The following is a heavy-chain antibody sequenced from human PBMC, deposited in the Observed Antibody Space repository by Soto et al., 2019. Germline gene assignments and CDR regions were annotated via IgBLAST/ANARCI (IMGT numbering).Heavy chain of an antibody. V-gene: IGHV1-69*13. J-gene: IGHJ6*02. CDR2: IIPIFGTA. CDR3: ARSHARTNYYGSGSREFVGKATYYYYYGMDV. D-gene: IGHD3-10*01. CDR1: GGTFSSYA. Sequence: GASVKVSCKASGGTFSSYAISWVRQAPGQGLEWMGGIIPIFGTANYAQKFQGRVTITADESTSTAYMELSSLRSEDTAVYYCARSHARTNYYGSGSREFVGKATYYYYYGMDVWGQGTTVTVSS.